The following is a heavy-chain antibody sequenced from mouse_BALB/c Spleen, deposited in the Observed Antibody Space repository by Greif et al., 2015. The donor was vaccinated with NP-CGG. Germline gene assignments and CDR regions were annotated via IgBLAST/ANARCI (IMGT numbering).Heavy chain of an antibody. D-gene: IGHD2-2*01. CDR1: GFTFSSYA. V-gene: IGHV5-6-5*01. J-gene: IGHJ3*01. Sequence: EVHLVESGGGLVKPGGSLKLSCAASGFTFSSYAMSWVRQTPEKRLEWVASISSGGSTYYPDSVKGRFTISRDNARNILYLQMSSLRSEDTAMYYCARGGLYYGYDGFAYWGQGTLVTVSA. CDR3: ARGGLYYGYDGFAY. CDR2: ISSGGST.